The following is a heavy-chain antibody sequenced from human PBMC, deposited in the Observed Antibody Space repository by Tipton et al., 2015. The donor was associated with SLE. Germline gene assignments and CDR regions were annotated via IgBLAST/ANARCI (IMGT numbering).Heavy chain of an antibody. CDR3: ARQQRFNWYFDY. D-gene: IGHD1-20*01. CDR2: FYISGST. J-gene: IGHJ4*02. V-gene: IGHV4-4*07. CDR1: GASISPYY. Sequence: TLSLTCIVSGASISPYYWSWIRQPAGKGLEWIGRFYISGSTDYHPSVKSRATLSVDTSRNQFSLKLTSVTAADTAVYYCARQQRFNWYFDYWGQGTLVTVSP.